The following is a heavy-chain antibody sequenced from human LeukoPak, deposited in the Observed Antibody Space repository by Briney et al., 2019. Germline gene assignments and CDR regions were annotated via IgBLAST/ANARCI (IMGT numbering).Heavy chain of an antibody. CDR1: GFTFSSYA. D-gene: IGHD4-17*01. Sequence: GGSLRLFCAASGFTFSSYAMHWVRQAPGKGLEWVAVIPYDGSNKYYADSVKGRFTISRDNSKNTLYLQMNSLRAEDTAVYYCARLDYGDYEVDYWGQGTLVTVSS. J-gene: IGHJ4*02. CDR2: IPYDGSNK. V-gene: IGHV3-30*04. CDR3: ARLDYGDYEVDY.